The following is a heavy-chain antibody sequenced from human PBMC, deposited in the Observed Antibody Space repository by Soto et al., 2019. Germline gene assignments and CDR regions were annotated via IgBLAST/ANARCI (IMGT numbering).Heavy chain of an antibody. V-gene: IGHV3-72*01. CDR3: ARGPTDYCDFGSYYFYYYMEV. Sequence: PGGSLRLSCAASGFTFSDHYMDWVRQAPGKGLEWVGRTKHKVNTFTTEYAASVNGRFTISSDASKNSLYLQMNSLKTEDTAVYYCARGPTDYCDFGSYYFYYYMEVWGRGTTVPVSS. CDR1: GFTFSDHY. J-gene: IGHJ6*03. D-gene: IGHD4-17*01. CDR2: TKHKVNTFTT.